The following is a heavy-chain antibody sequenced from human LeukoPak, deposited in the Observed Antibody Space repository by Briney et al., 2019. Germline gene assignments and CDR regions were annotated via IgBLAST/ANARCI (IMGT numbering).Heavy chain of an antibody. CDR2: IKQDGSEK. D-gene: IGHD4-17*01. Sequence: AGGSLRLSCAASGFTFSSYWMSWVRQAPGKGLEWVANIKQDGSEKYYVDSVKGRFTISRDNAKNSLYLQMNSLRGEDTAVYYCARAFVDYGDYFERYYFDYWGQGTLVTVSS. V-gene: IGHV3-7*01. CDR3: ARAFVDYGDYFERYYFDY. CDR1: GFTFSSYW. J-gene: IGHJ4*02.